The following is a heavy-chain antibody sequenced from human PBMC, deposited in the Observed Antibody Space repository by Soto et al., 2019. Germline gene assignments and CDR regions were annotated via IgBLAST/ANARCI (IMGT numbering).Heavy chain of an antibody. CDR2: ISGSGGST. J-gene: IGHJ4*02. D-gene: IGHD3-10*01. CDR3: AKGRLLWSGEFDY. V-gene: IGHV3-23*01. Sequence: EVQLLESGGGLVQPGGSLRLSCAASGFTFSSNAMSRVRQAPGKGLEWVSAISGSGGSTYYADSVKGRFTISRDNSNNTLYLPMNSLRAEDTAVYYCAKGRLLWSGEFDYWGQGTLVTVSS. CDR1: GFTFSSNA.